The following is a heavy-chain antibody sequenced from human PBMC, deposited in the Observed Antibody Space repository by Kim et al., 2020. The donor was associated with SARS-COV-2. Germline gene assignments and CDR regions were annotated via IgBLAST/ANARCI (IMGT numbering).Heavy chain of an antibody. Sequence: SLKSRVTISVDTSKNQFSLKLSSVTAADTGVYYCASDRRRVRGVIIPGDYWGQGTLVTVSS. CDR3: ASDRRRVRGVIIPGDY. V-gene: IGHV4-59*01. D-gene: IGHD3-10*01. J-gene: IGHJ4*02.